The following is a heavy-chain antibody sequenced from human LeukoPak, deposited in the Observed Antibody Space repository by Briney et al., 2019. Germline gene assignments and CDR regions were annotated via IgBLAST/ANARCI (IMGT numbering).Heavy chain of an antibody. D-gene: IGHD4-17*01. Sequence: GGSLRLSCAASGFTFSSYAMSWVRQAPGKGLEWVSTISYSGGSTYYADSVKGRFAISRDSSKNTLYLQMNGLRGEDTAVYYCARGVTVTTDFWGQGTLVTVSS. J-gene: IGHJ4*02. CDR3: ARGVTVTTDF. V-gene: IGHV3-23*01. CDR2: ISYSGGST. CDR1: GFTFSSYA.